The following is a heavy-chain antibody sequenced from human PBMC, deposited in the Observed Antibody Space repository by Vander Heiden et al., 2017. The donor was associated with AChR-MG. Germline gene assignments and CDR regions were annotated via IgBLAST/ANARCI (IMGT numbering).Heavy chain of an antibody. J-gene: IGHJ5*02. Sequence: EVQLVESGGGLVKPGRSLRLSCTASGFTFGDDAMSWFRQAPGKGLEWVVFIRSKAYGGTTEYAASVKGRFTISRDDSKSIAYLQMNSLKTEDTAVYYCTRVGWDLWFDPWGQGTLVTVSS. CDR3: TRVGWDLWFDP. CDR2: IRSKAYGGTT. V-gene: IGHV3-49*05. CDR1: GFTFGDDA. D-gene: IGHD1-26*01.